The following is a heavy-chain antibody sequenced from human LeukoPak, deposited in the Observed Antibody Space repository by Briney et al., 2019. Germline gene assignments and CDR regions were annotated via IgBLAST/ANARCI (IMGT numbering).Heavy chain of an antibody. CDR2: ISGSGGST. D-gene: IGHD3-22*01. CDR3: AKDLYYYDSSGNNWFDP. V-gene: IGHV3-23*01. CDR1: GGSISSSSYY. Sequence: PSETLSLTCTVSGGSISSSSYYWGWIRQPPGKGLEWVSAISGSGGSTYYTDSVKGRFTISRDNSKNTLYLQMNSLRAEDTAVYYCAKDLYYYDSSGNNWFDPWGQGTLVTVSS. J-gene: IGHJ5*02.